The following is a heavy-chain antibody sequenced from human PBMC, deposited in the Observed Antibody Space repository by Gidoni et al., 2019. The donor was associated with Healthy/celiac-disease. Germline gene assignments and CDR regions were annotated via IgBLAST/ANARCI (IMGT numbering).Heavy chain of an antibody. CDR3: ARGTAAIQHFDY. D-gene: IGHD2-2*01. J-gene: IGHJ4*02. Sequence: QVQLVQSGAEVKKPGCSVKVSCKASGGTFSSYAISRVREAPGQGLEWMGGIIPIFGTANYAQKFQGRVTITADESTSTAYMELSSLRSEDTAVYYCARGTAAIQHFDYWGQGTLVTVSS. CDR1: GGTFSSYA. CDR2: IIPIFGTA. V-gene: IGHV1-69*01.